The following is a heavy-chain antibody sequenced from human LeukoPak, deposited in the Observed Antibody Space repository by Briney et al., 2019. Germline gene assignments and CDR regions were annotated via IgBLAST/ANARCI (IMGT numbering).Heavy chain of an antibody. D-gene: IGHD3-10*01. CDR3: ANKGEWDMVRGALDY. Sequence: ASVKVSCKASGYTFTSYGISWVRQAPGQGLEWMGWISAYNGNTNYAQKLQGRVTMTTDTSTSTAYMELRSLRSDDTAVYYCANKGEWDMVRGALDYWGQGTLVTVSS. CDR2: ISAYNGNT. V-gene: IGHV1-18*01. CDR1: GYTFTSYG. J-gene: IGHJ4*02.